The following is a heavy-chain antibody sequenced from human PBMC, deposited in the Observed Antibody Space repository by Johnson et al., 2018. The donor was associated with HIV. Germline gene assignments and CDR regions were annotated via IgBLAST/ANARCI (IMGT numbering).Heavy chain of an antibody. Sequence: QVQLVESGGGVVQPGRSLRLSCTASGFTFSTYGIHWVRQAPGKGLEWVAVISFDGGNKYYSDSVKGRFTISRDNSKNTLYLQMNRLRAEDTAVYYCAKGGVEYSSTWFDAFDIWGPGTMVTVSS. CDR3: AKGGVEYSSTWFDAFDI. D-gene: IGHD6-13*01. J-gene: IGHJ3*02. CDR2: ISFDGGNK. V-gene: IGHV3-30*18. CDR1: GFTFSTYG.